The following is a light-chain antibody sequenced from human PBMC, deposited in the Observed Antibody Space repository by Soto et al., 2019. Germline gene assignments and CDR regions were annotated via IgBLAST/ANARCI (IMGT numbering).Light chain of an antibody. CDR2: TTS. V-gene: IGKV1-39*01. CDR3: QQSYSSPYT. J-gene: IGKJ2*01. Sequence: DIQLTQSPSSLSASVRDRVTITCRASHSISTYLNWYQQKPGKAPSLLIYTTSSLQSGVPSRFSGSGSGTDFTLTIGGLQPADFAIYYCQQSYSSPYTFGLGTKVQIK. CDR1: HSISTY.